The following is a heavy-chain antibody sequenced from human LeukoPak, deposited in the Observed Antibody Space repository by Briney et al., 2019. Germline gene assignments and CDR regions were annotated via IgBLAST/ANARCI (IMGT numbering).Heavy chain of an antibody. CDR1: GYTFTSYG. CDR2: ISAYNGNT. CDR3: ARAKTLEPTPSNAFDI. J-gene: IGHJ3*02. V-gene: IGHV1-18*01. Sequence: GASVKVSCKTSGYTFTSYGYSWVRQAPGQGLEWMGWISAYNGNTNYAQKLQGRVTMTTVTSTSTVYMELRSLTSDDTAVYYRARAKTLEPTPSNAFDIWGQGTMVTVSS. D-gene: IGHD1-1*01.